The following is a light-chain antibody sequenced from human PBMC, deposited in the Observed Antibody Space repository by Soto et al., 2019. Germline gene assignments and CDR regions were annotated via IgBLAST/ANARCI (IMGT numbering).Light chain of an antibody. CDR1: QTVSTNY. CDR3: QQYGTSPYT. J-gene: IGKJ2*01. V-gene: IGKV3-20*01. Sequence: EIALTQSPGTLSLSPGERATLSGRANQTVSTNYLAWDQQKPGQAPRLLIYGASGRATGVPDRFSGSGSGTDFTLTISRLEPEDFEVYYCQQYGTSPYTFGQGAKRAIK. CDR2: GAS.